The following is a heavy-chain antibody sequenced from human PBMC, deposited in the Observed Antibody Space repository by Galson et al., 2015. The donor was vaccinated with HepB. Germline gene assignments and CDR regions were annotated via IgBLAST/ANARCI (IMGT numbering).Heavy chain of an antibody. CDR2: ISAYNGNT. D-gene: IGHD5-12*01. Sequence: SVKVSCKASGYTFTSYGISWGRQAPGQGLEWMGWISAYNGNTNYAQKLQGRVTMTTDTSTSTAYMELRSLRSDDTAVYYCARGYSGYDYRGLNFDYWGQGTLVTVSS. V-gene: IGHV1-18*04. CDR3: ARGYSGYDYRGLNFDY. J-gene: IGHJ4*02. CDR1: GYTFTSYG.